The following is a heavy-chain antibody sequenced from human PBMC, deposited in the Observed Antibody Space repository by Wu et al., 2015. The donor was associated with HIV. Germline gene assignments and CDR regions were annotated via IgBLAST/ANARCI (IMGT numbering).Heavy chain of an antibody. D-gene: IGHD6-19*01. J-gene: IGHJ3*02. CDR3: ARDMGHEGRQWLVQPGAFDI. CDR1: GYTFSDYN. V-gene: IGHV1-2*02. Sequence: QVQLVQSGAEVKKPGASVKVSCKASGYTFSDYNIHWVRQAPGQGLEWMGWINADSGGTNSAQKFQGRVTMTRDTSISTAYMELSRLRSDDTAVYYCARDMGHEGRQWLVQPGAFDIWGQGTMVTVSS. CDR2: INADSGGT.